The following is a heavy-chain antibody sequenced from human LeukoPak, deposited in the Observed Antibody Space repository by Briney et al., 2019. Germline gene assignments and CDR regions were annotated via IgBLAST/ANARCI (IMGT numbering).Heavy chain of an antibody. D-gene: IGHD3-10*01. CDR1: GGSISYYY. V-gene: IGHV4-59*01. CDR3: ARDRVRGLDSYYYYGMDV. J-gene: IGHJ6*02. Sequence: SETLSLTCTVSGGSISYYYWSWIRQPPGKGLEWVGYIYYTGSTDYNPSLKSRVTMSVDTFKKQFSLRLRSVTAADTAVYYCARDRVRGLDSYYYYGMDVWGQGTTVTVSS. CDR2: IYYTGST.